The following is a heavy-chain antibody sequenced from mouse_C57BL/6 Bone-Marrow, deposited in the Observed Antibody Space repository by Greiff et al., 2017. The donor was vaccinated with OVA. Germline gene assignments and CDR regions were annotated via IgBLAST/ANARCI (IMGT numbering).Heavy chain of an antibody. V-gene: IGHV3-6*01. Sequence: VQLQQSGPGLVKPSQSLSLTCSVTGYSITSGYYWNWIRQFPGNKLEWMGYISYDGSNNYNPSLKNRISITRDTSKNQFFLKLNSVTTEDTATDYCAKGKDYYGSLDYWGQGTTLTVSS. J-gene: IGHJ2*01. CDR1: GYSITSGYY. CDR2: ISYDGSN. CDR3: AKGKDYYGSLDY. D-gene: IGHD1-1*01.